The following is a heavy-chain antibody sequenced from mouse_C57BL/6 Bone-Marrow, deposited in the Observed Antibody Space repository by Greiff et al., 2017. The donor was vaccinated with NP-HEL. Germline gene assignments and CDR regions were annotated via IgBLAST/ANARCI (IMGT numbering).Heavy chain of an antibody. D-gene: IGHD2-12*01. Sequence: VQLQQSGAELVRPGASVTLSCKASGYTFTDYEMHWVKQTPVHGLEWIGAIDPETGGTAYNQKVKGKAILTADKSSSTAYMELRSLTSEDSAVYYCTRLRQEAMDYWGQGTSVTVSS. CDR1: GYTFTDYE. J-gene: IGHJ4*01. CDR3: TRLRQEAMDY. V-gene: IGHV1-15*01. CDR2: IDPETGGT.